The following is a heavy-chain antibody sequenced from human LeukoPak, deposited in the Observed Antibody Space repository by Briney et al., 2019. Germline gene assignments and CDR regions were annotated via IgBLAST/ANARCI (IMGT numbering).Heavy chain of an antibody. D-gene: IGHD3-10*01. CDR1: GYTLTELS. Sequence: ASVKVSCKVSGYTLTELSMHWVRQAPGKGLEWMGGFDPEDGETIYAQKFQGRVIMTEDTSTDTAYMELSSLRSGDTAVYYCATGGYGSGFYGMDVWGQGTTVTVSS. CDR2: FDPEDGET. CDR3: ATGGYGSGFYGMDV. V-gene: IGHV1-24*01. J-gene: IGHJ6*02.